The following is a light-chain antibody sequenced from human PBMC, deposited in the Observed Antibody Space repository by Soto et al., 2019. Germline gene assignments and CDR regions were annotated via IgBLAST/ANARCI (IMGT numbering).Light chain of an antibody. CDR1: QSVRPY. CDR2: DAS. Sequence: EIVLTQSPATLSFSPWERAALSCMASQSVRPYVAWYQQKPAQAPRLLIYDASNRATGIPARFSGSGSGTDYTLTISSLEAEDFAVYYCQQYGSSGTFGQGSKVDIK. J-gene: IGKJ1*01. V-gene: IGKV3-11*01. CDR3: QQYGSSGT.